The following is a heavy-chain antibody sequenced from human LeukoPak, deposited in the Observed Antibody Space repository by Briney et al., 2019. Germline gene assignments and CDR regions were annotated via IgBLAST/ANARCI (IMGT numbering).Heavy chain of an antibody. CDR2: IKQDGSDK. CDR3: AREVWGPEY. V-gene: IGHV3-7*01. D-gene: IGHD1-14*01. CDR1: GFTFTKYW. J-gene: IGHJ4*02. Sequence: GGSLRLSCAASGFTFTKYWMTWVRQAPGKGLEWVGNIKQDGSDKNYMDSVKGRFTISRDNTKNSVHLQMSSLRAEDTAVYYCAREVWGPEYWGQGTLVTVSS.